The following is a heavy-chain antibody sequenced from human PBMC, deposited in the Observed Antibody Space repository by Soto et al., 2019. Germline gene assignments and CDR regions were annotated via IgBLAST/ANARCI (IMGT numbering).Heavy chain of an antibody. V-gene: IGHV3-30-3*01. D-gene: IGHD1-7*01. CDR1: GFTFSSYA. CDR2: ISYDGSNK. Sequence: QVQLVESGGGVVQPGRSLRLSCAASGFTFSSYAMHWVRQAPGKGLVWVAVISYDGSNKYYADSVKGRFTISRDNSKNTLYLQMNSLRAEDTAVYYCASAGITGTPALGYWGQGTLVTVSS. J-gene: IGHJ4*02. CDR3: ASAGITGTPALGY.